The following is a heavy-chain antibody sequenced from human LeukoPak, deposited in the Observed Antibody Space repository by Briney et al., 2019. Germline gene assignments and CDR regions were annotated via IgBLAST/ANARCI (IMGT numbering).Heavy chain of an antibody. D-gene: IGHD6-13*01. CDR2: ISYDGSKI. Sequence: GRSLRLSCAASGFAFSSYGMHWVRQAPGKGLEWVSIISYDGSKIYYGDSVKGRFTISRDNGKNSLYLQMNSLRAEDTAVYYCASQLGDASDIRGQGTMVTVSS. V-gene: IGHV3-30*03. CDR1: GFAFSSYG. J-gene: IGHJ3*02. CDR3: ASQLGDASDI.